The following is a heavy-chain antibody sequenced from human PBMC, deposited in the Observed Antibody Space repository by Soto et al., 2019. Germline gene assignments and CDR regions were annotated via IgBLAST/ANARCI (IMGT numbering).Heavy chain of an antibody. D-gene: IGHD1-20*01. CDR3: ARESINWNNPLYYFDY. CDR2: IYYSGST. Sequence: PSETLSLTCTVSGGSISRGGYYWSWIRQHPGKGQEWIGYIYYSGSTYYNPSLKSRVTISVDTSKNQFSLKLSSVTAADTAVYYCARESINWNNPLYYFDYWGQGTLVTVSS. V-gene: IGHV4-31*03. CDR1: GGSISRGGYY. J-gene: IGHJ4*02.